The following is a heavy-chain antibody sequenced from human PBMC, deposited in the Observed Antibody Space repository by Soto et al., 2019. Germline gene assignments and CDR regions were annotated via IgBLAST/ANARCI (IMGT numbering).Heavy chain of an antibody. Sequence: QVQLVQSGAEVKEPGASVKISCKASGYTFTSFYIHWVRQAPGQGLEWMGLVNPNGGSTNYAQNFQGRTTISKDTSTSTVYMDLSSLRSEATAVYYCVRGLASGDYWGQGTLVTVPS. CDR1: GYTFTSFY. CDR3: VRGLASGDY. J-gene: IGHJ4*02. V-gene: IGHV1-46*03. D-gene: IGHD6-6*01. CDR2: VNPNGGST.